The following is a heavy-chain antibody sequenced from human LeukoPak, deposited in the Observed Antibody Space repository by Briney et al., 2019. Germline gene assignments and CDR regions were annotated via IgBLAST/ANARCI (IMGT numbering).Heavy chain of an antibody. CDR1: GFTFSTYG. CDR2: ISGSGGST. Sequence: PGGSLRLSCVASGFTFSTYGMSWVRQAPGKGLEWVSGISGSGGSTYYADSVKGRFTISRDNSKNTLYLQMNSLRAEDTAVYYCAKDTASSWWYFDLWGRGTLVTVSS. D-gene: IGHD5-18*01. J-gene: IGHJ2*01. V-gene: IGHV3-23*01. CDR3: AKDTASSWWYFDL.